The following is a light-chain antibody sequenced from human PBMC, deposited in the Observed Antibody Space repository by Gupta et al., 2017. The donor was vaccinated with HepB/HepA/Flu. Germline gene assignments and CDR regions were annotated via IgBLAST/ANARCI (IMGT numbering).Light chain of an antibody. V-gene: IGKV1-33*01. J-gene: IGKJ4*01. CDR3: QQYDNLPRALT. CDR1: QDISNY. CDR2: DAS. Sequence: DIQMTHSPSSLSASVGDRVTITCQASQDISNYLNWYQQKQGKAPKLLIYDASNLETGVPSRFSGSGYGTEFNFTISSRQPEDIETYYCQQYDNLPRALTFGGGTKVEIK.